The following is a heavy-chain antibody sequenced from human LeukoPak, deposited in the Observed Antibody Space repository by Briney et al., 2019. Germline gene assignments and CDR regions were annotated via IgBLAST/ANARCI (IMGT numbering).Heavy chain of an antibody. CDR2: IIPIFATA. CDR1: GGTFSNYA. J-gene: IGHJ3*02. Sequence: VASVKVSCKASGGTFSNYAVSWVQQAPGQGLEWMGGIIPIFATADYPQKFQGRVTITADESRTTAYLELRNLRSEDTAVYHCATGEVTYYSRWGFEIWGQGTMVTVSS. CDR3: ATGEVTYYSRWGFEI. D-gene: IGHD3-16*01. V-gene: IGHV1-69*13.